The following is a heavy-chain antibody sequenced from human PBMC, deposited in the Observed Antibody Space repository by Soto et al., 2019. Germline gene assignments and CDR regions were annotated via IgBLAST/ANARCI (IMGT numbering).Heavy chain of an antibody. J-gene: IGHJ5*02. CDR1: GFTFSIYA. CDR3: AGSGKNWLEP. CDR2: ISGSGGST. Sequence: WGSLLLSCASSGFTFSIYAMSWVRQAPGKGLEWVSAISGSGGSTYYADSVKGRFTISRDNSKNTLYLQMNSLRAEDTAVYYCAGSGKNWLEPWGQGTLVTVS. V-gene: IGHV3-23*01. D-gene: IGHD1-26*01.